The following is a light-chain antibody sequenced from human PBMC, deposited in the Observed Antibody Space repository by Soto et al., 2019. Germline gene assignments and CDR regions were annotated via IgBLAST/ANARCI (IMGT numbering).Light chain of an antibody. Sequence: DIQMTQSPSTLSASVGDRVTITCRASQSISSWLAWYQQKPGKAPKLLIYRASNLESGVPSRFTGSGSGTEFTLTISSLQPDDCATYYCQQYKSSILTFGPGTKVDIK. V-gene: IGKV1-5*03. CDR3: QQYKSSILT. CDR2: RAS. CDR1: QSISSW. J-gene: IGKJ3*01.